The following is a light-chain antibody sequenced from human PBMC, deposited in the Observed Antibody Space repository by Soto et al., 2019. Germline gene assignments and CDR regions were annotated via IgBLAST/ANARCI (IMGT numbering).Light chain of an antibody. CDR1: QSVSSNY. CDR2: ATS. Sequence: IVLTQSPGTLSLSPGERATLSCRASQSVSSNYVAWYQQKPGQAPRLLIHATSNRATGVPDRFSGGGSGTDFTLTISRLETEDRAVYYCQQYGGTARTFGQGTKVEIK. J-gene: IGKJ1*01. V-gene: IGKV3-20*01. CDR3: QQYGGTART.